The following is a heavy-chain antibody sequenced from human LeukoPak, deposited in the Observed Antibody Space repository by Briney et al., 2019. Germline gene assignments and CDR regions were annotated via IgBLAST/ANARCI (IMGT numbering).Heavy chain of an antibody. J-gene: IGHJ4*02. D-gene: IGHD6-19*01. CDR2: IYSSGTT. V-gene: IGHV4-61*09. CDR3: ATSSAVGAFYFDY. CDR1: GGSISSGSYY. Sequence: ASETLSLTCTVSGGSISSGSYYWSWIRQPAGKGLEWIGHIYSSGTTNYSPSLKSRVTISVDTSKNQFFLELSSVTAADTAVYYCATSSAVGAFYFDYWGQGTLVTVSS.